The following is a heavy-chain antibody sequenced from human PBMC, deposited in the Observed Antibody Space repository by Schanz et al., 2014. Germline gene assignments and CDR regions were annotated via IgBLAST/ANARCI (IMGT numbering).Heavy chain of an antibody. J-gene: IGHJ5*02. Sequence: QVQLVQSGAEVKKPGASVKVSCKASGYTFTGYYMHWVRQAPGQGLEWVGWINPLSGATDYAPTFQGRVSMTRDTSISTAYMEVTRLVSSDTAVYYCARRGPNCSNNACYHGWFDPWGQGTLVTVSS. CDR2: INPLSGAT. CDR1: GYTFTGYY. CDR3: ARRGPNCSNNACYHGWFDP. D-gene: IGHD4-4*01. V-gene: IGHV1-2*02.